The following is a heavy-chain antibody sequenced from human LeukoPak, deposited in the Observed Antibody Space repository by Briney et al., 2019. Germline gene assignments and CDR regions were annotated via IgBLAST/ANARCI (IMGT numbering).Heavy chain of an antibody. CDR1: GFTFSSYA. V-gene: IGHV3-23*01. J-gene: IGHJ3*02. CDR2: ISGSGGST. Sequence: PGGSLRLSCAASGFTFSSYAMSWVRQAPGKGLEWVSAISGSGGSTYYADSVKGRFTISRDNSKNTLYLQMNSLRAEDTAVYYCARDLTYSSGYYHDVAFDIWGQGTMVTVSS. D-gene: IGHD3-22*01. CDR3: ARDLTYSSGYYHDVAFDI.